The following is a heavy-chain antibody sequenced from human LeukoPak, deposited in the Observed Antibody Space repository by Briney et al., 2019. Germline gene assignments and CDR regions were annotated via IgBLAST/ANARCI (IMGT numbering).Heavy chain of an antibody. V-gene: IGHV3-30*12. J-gene: IGHJ4*02. D-gene: IGHD3-9*01. CDR3: ARDLST. Sequence: GGPLRLSCPASGFTFNTYGLHGVRQPPGKGLEWVAFITHDRGDEYYADSVKGRFTISRDSSKTTLYLQMNSLRAEDTAVYYCARDLSTWGQGTLVTVSS. CDR1: GFTFNTYG. CDR2: ITHDRGDE.